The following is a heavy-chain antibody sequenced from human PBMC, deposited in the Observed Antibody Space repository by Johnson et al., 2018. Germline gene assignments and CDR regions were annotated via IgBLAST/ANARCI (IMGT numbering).Heavy chain of an antibody. CDR2: ISSSSRTI. CDR1: GLSFSSYS. V-gene: IGHV3-48*01. CDR3: ARGTTDFYDSSGYGFQH. J-gene: IGHJ1*01. D-gene: IGHD3-22*01. Sequence: VQLGQAGGGLVQPGGSLRLSCEATGLSFSSYSLNWVRQAPGKGLEWISYISSSSRTIYYADSVKGRFPISRDDAKNSLYLQMNRLRAEEPAVYYCARGTTDFYDSSGYGFQHWGQGTLVTVSS.